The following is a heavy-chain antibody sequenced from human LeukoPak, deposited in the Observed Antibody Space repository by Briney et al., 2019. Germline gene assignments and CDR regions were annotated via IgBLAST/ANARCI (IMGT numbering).Heavy chain of an antibody. Sequence: GGSLRLSCAASGFTFSSYGMHWVRQAPGKGLEWVAVIWYDGSNKYYADSVKGRSTISRDNSKNTLYLQMNSLRAEDTAVYYCARDRGVAAAYFDYWGQGTLVTVSS. J-gene: IGHJ4*02. V-gene: IGHV3-33*01. CDR1: GFTFSSYG. CDR3: ARDRGVAAAYFDY. CDR2: IWYDGSNK. D-gene: IGHD6-13*01.